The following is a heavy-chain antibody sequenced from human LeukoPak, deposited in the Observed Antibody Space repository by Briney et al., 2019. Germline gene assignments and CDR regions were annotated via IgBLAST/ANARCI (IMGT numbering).Heavy chain of an antibody. V-gene: IGHV4-38-2*02. Sequence: SETLSLTCTVSGYSISSGYFWGWIRQPPGKGLEWIASIYHAGNTYYNPSLKSRVTISVDTSKNQFSLKLSSVTAADTAVYYCARLAQLVPDYYYMDVWGKGTTVTVSS. J-gene: IGHJ6*03. CDR3: ARLAQLVPDYYYMDV. D-gene: IGHD6-13*01. CDR2: IYHAGNT. CDR1: GYSISSGYF.